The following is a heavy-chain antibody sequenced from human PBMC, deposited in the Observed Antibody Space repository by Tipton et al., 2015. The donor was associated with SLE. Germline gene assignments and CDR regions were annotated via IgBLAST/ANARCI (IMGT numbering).Heavy chain of an antibody. D-gene: IGHD2-2*02. J-gene: IGHJ3*02. CDR2: MSSVGSYI. Sequence: GSLRLSCAASGFNFGDFTMNWVRQAPGKGLEWVSSMSSVGSYIYYADSVKGRFTISRDNAKNSLYLQMNSLRAEDTAVYYCAREKYLGAFDIWGQGTMVTVSS. V-gene: IGHV3-21*01. CDR1: GFNFGDFT. CDR3: AREKYLGAFDI.